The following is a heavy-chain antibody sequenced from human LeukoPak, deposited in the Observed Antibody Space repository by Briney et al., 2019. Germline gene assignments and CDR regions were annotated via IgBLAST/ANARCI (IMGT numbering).Heavy chain of an antibody. Sequence: RPGGSLRLSCAASGFTFSSYSMNWVRQDPGKGLEWVSGINWNGDSTGYADSVKGRFTISRDNAKNSLYLQMNSLRAEDTALYYCARATYFYYMDVWGKGTTVTVSS. CDR2: INWNGDST. CDR1: GFTFSSYS. V-gene: IGHV3-20*04. J-gene: IGHJ6*03. CDR3: ARATYFYYMDV.